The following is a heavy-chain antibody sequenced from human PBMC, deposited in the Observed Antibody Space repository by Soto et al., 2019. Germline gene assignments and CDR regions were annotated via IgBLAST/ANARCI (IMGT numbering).Heavy chain of an antibody. CDR3: ARSPQNYGDYGNFDY. CDR2: ISSSGSTI. D-gene: IGHD4-17*01. J-gene: IGHJ4*02. V-gene: IGHV3-11*01. CDR1: GFTSSDYY. Sequence: GGSLRLSCAASGFTSSDYYMSWIRQAPGKGLEWVSYISSSGSTIYYADSVKGRFTISRDNAKNSLYLQMNSLRAEDTAVYYCARSPQNYGDYGNFDYWGQGTLVTVSS.